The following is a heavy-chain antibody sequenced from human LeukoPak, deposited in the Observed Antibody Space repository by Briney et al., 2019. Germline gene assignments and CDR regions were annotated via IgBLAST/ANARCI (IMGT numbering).Heavy chain of an antibody. CDR2: IIPIFGTA. CDR3: ARQLYGSGSYPHYYYYYMDV. Sequence: GASVKVSCKASGGTFSSYAISWVRQAPGQGLEWMGGIIPIFGTANYAQKFQGRVTITADESTSTAYMELSSLRSEDTAVYYCARQLYGSGSYPHYYYYYMDVWGKGTTVTISS. CDR1: GGTFSSYA. J-gene: IGHJ6*03. V-gene: IGHV1-69*13. D-gene: IGHD3-10*01.